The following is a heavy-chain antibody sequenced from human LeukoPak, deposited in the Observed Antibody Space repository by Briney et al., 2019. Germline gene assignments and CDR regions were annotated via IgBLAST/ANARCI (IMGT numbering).Heavy chain of an antibody. CDR1: GYTFTTYY. J-gene: IGHJ4*02. CDR3: ARSDYGSGSPLDY. CDR2: INPSGGST. Sequence: GASVKVSSKASGYTFTTYYMHWVRQAPGQGLEWMGLINPSGGSTSYAQKFQGRVTMTRDTSTSTVYMELSSLRSEDTAVYYCARSDYGSGSPLDYWGQGTLVTVSS. V-gene: IGHV1-46*01. D-gene: IGHD3-10*01.